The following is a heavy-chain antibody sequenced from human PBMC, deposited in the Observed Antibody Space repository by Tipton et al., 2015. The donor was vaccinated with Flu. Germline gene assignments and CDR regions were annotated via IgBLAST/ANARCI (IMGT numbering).Heavy chain of an antibody. V-gene: IGHV4-39*07. CDR3: ARAPGRPCSANACPNWFDP. D-gene: IGHD2-15*01. CDR1: GGSLSSVGYY. J-gene: IGHJ5*02. Sequence: TLSLTCSVSGGSLSSVGYYLGWIRQPPGKGLEWIGSIFHSGTTYYNPSLKSRVTISVDTSKNQFSLKMSSVTAADTAVYYCARAPGRPCSANACPNWFDPCGQGTLVTVSS. CDR2: IFHSGTT.